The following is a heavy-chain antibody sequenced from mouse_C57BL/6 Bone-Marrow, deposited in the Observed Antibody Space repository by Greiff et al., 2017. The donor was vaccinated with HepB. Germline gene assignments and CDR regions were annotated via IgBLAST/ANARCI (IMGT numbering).Heavy chain of an antibody. D-gene: IGHD2-1*01. V-gene: IGHV1-81*01. CDR3: ARGYYGNYDYAMDY. CDR1: GYTFTSYG. Sequence: QVQLQHSGAELARPGASVKLSCKASGYTFTSYGISWVKQRTGQGLEWIGEIYPRSGNTYYNEKFKGKATLTADKSSSTAYMELRSLTSEDSAVYFCARGYYGNYDYAMDYWGQGTSVTVSS. J-gene: IGHJ4*01. CDR2: IYPRSGNT.